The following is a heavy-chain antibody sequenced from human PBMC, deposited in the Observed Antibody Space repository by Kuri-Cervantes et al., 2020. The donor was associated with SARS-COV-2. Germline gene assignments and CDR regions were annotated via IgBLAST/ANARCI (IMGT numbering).Heavy chain of an antibody. V-gene: IGHV3-23*01. CDR1: GFIFSNYW. CDR3: ALETFDY. J-gene: IGHJ4*02. CDR2: ISGSGGST. Sequence: GESLKISCAASGFIFSNYWMSWVRQAPGKGLEWVSAISGSGGSTYYADSVKGRFTISRDNSRNTVYLQMNSLRTEDTAVYYCALETFDYWGQGTLVTVSS.